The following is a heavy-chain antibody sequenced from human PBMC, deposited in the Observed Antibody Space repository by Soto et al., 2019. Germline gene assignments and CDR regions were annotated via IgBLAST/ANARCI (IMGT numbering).Heavy chain of an antibody. J-gene: IGHJ3*02. CDR3: ARAVAWPRVMGAFDI. V-gene: IGHV4-34*01. Sequence: QVQLQQWGAGLLKPSETLSLTCAVYGGSFSGYYWSWIRQPPGKGLEWIGEINHSGSTNYNPSLKSRVTISVDTSKNQFSLKLSSVTAADTAVYYCARAVAWPRVMGAFDIWGQGTMVTVSS. D-gene: IGHD2-21*01. CDR2: INHSGST. CDR1: GGSFSGYY.